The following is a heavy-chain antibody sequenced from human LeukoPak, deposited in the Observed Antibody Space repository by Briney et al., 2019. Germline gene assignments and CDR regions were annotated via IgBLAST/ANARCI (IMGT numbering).Heavy chain of an antibody. J-gene: IGHJ4*02. D-gene: IGHD6-13*01. V-gene: IGHV4-39*01. CDR3: ARRAREGYYFDY. CDR1: GGSISSSSYY. CDR2: IYYSGST. Sequence: KPSQTLSLTCTVSGGSISSSSYYWGWIRQPPGKGLEWIGSIYYSGSTYYNPSLKSRVTISVDTSKNQFSLKLSSVTAADTAVYYCARRAREGYYFDYWGQGTLVTVSS.